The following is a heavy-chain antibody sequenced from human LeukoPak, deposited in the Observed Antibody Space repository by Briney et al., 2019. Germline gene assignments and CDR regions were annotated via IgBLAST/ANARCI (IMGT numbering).Heavy chain of an antibody. CDR3: ARDWEGELTY. J-gene: IGHJ4*02. D-gene: IGHD3-16*01. V-gene: IGHV1-18*01. CDR1: GYNFDSYG. CDR2: ISGYNGDT. Sequence: GASVKVSCKASGYNFDSYGISWLRQAPGQGLEWMGWISGYNGDTKYVQRFQGRFTMTTDTSTSTAYMELRSLRSDDTAVYYCARDWEGELTYWGQGTLVTVSS.